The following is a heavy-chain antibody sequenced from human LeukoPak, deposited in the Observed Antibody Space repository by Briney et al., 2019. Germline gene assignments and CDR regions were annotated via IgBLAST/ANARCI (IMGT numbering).Heavy chain of an antibody. Sequence: GSLRLSCAASGFTFSSYSMNWIRQAPGKGLEWIGGIIYSGSTYYNPSLKSRVTISVDTTKNQFSLKLTSVTAADTAVYFCVRHFHGSGYVVDLWGQGTLVAVSS. CDR3: VRHFHGSGYVVDL. CDR2: IIYSGST. V-gene: IGHV4-34*12. CDR1: GFTFSSYS. J-gene: IGHJ5*02. D-gene: IGHD6-13*01.